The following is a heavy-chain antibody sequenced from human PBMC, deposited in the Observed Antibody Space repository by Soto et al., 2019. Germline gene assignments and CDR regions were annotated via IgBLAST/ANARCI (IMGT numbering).Heavy chain of an antibody. J-gene: IGHJ1*01. CDR3: ARVMEYYYDSSGYYPSAEYFQH. CDR2: ISAYNGNT. V-gene: IGHV1-18*01. CDR1: GYTFTSYG. D-gene: IGHD3-22*01. Sequence: SVKGSCKASGYTFTSYGISWVRQAPVQGLEWMGWISAYNGNTNYAQKLQGRVTMTTDTSTSTAYMELRSLRSDETAVYYCARVMEYYYDSSGYYPSAEYFQHWGQGTLVTVSS.